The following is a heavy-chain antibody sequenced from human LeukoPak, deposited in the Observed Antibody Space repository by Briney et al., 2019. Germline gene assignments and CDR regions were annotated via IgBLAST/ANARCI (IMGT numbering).Heavy chain of an antibody. V-gene: IGHV4-34*01. D-gene: IGHD2-2*01. CDR1: GGSFSGYY. Sequence: SETLSLTCAVYGGSFSGYYWSWIRQPPGKGLEWIGEINHSGSTNYNPSLKSRVTISIDTSKNQFSLKLSSVTAADTAVYYCAQLLSGSDAFDIWGQGTMVTVSS. CDR3: AQLLSGSDAFDI. CDR2: INHSGST. J-gene: IGHJ3*02.